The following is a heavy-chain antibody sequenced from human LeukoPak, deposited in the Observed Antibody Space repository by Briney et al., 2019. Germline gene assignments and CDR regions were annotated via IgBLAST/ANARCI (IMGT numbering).Heavy chain of an antibody. CDR1: GDSITSVYY. D-gene: IGHD2-2*01. CDR2: IHHGGNT. CDR3: ARDSTSWYNAFDV. J-gene: IGHJ3*01. V-gene: IGHV4-38-2*02. Sequence: PSETLSLTCTVSGDSITSVYYWGWIRQSPGKGLECIGNIHHGGNTNYNPSLKSRVTLSLDESKNQIYLGVTSVTAADTAVYYCARDSTSWYNAFDVWGRGTMVTVSS.